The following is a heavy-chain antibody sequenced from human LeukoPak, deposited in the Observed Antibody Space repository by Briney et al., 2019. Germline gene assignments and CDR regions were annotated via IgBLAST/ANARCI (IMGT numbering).Heavy chain of an antibody. CDR2: ISSSSTTI. D-gene: IGHD6-6*01. CDR1: GFTFSSYS. Sequence: GGSLRLSCAASGFTFSSYSMNWVRQAPGKGLEWVSYISSSSTTIYYADSLKGRFNISRDNAKNSLYLQMNSLRGEDTAVYYCARVGRAARPGHWGQGTLVTVSS. CDR3: ARVGRAARPGH. J-gene: IGHJ4*02. V-gene: IGHV3-48*01.